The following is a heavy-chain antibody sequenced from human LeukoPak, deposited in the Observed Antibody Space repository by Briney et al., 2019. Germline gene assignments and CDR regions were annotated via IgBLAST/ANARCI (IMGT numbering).Heavy chain of an antibody. CDR1: GFTFSNYA. V-gene: IGHV3-23*01. D-gene: IGHD3-9*01. CDR3: AKWGDYDVLTGYYDPDY. J-gene: IGHJ4*02. Sequence: GASLRLSCAASGFTFSNYAMSWVRQAPGKGLEWVSAITGSGGGTYYADSVKGRFTISRDNSKNTLYLQMNSLKAEDTAVYYCAKWGDYDVLTGYYDPDYWGQGTLVTVSS. CDR2: ITGSGGGT.